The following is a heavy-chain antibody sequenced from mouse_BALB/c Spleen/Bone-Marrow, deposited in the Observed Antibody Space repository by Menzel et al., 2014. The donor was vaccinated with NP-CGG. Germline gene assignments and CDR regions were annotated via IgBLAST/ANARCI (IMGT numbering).Heavy chain of an antibody. Sequence: EVKLVESGGGLVQPGGSLRLSCATSGFTFTDYYVNWVRQPPGKALEWLGFIRNKANGYTTEYSASVKGRFTISRDNSQNILYLQMNNLRAEDSATYYCARDKGRVFFDFWDQSTTLTVSS. CDR2: IRNKANGYTT. CDR3: ARDKGRVFFDF. V-gene: IGHV7-3*02. CDR1: GFTFTDYY. J-gene: IGHJ2*01.